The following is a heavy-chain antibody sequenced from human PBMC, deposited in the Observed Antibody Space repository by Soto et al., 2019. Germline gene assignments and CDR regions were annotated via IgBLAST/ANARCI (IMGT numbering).Heavy chain of an antibody. V-gene: IGHV3-48*01. CDR2: ISSSSFTI. D-gene: IGHD3-3*01. J-gene: IGHJ4*02. CDR1: GFRFSDYS. CDR3: ARDYTDFWSGYFDY. Sequence: PGGSLRLSCAASGFRFSDYSMNWVRQAPGRGLEWVSYISSSSFTIHYADSVEGRFAISRDNAKNSLYLQMNSLRVEDTAVYYCARDYTDFWSGYFDYWGQGALVTVSS.